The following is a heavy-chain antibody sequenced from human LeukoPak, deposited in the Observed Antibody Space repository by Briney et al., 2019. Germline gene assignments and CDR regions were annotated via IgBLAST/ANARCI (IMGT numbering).Heavy chain of an antibody. Sequence: ASVKVSCKASGYTFTGYYMHWVRQAPGQGLEWMGWINPNSGGTNYAQKFQGRVTMTRNTSISTAYMELSSLRSEDTAVYYCATLTGTDFDYWGQGTLVTVSS. D-gene: IGHD1-20*01. J-gene: IGHJ4*02. CDR2: INPNSGGT. V-gene: IGHV1-2*02. CDR1: GYTFTGYY. CDR3: ATLTGTDFDY.